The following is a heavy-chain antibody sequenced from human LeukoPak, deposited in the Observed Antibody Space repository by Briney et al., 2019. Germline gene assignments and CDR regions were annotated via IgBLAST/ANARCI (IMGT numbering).Heavy chain of an antibody. CDR2: ISYDGSNK. Sequence: GGSLRLSCAASGFTFSSYAMHWVRQAPGKGLEWVAVISYDGSNKYYADSVEGRFTISRDNSKNTLYLQMNSLRAEDTAVYYCARDPSALTTVVTFFDYWGQGTLVTVSS. J-gene: IGHJ4*02. V-gene: IGHV3-30-3*01. CDR3: ARDPSALTTVVTFFDY. CDR1: GFTFSSYA. D-gene: IGHD4-23*01.